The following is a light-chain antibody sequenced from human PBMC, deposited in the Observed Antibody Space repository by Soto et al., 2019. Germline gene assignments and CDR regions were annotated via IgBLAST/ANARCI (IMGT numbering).Light chain of an antibody. Sequence: QSALTQPASGSGSPGQSITISCTGTSSGVGTYNFVSWYQQHPGKAPKDMIYEGSKRPTGVSNRFSGSKSGNTASLTISGLQAEDEADYYCCSYAGSSTYVFGTGTKLTVL. CDR2: EGS. V-gene: IGLV2-23*01. CDR3: CSYAGSSTYV. CDR1: SSGVGTYNF. J-gene: IGLJ1*01.